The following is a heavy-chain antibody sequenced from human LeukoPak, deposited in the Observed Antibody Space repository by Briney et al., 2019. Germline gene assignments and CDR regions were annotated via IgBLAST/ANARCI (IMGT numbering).Heavy chain of an antibody. D-gene: IGHD6-6*01. CDR1: GFTFSSYG. J-gene: IGHJ6*02. Sequence: GGSLRLSCAASGFTFSSYGMHWVRQAPGKGLEWVAVISYDGSNKYYADSVKGRFTISRDNAKNSLCLQMNSLRAEDTAIYYCSRVYSSSSGKGMDVWGQGTTVTVSS. CDR2: ISYDGSNK. CDR3: SRVYSSSSGKGMDV. V-gene: IGHV3-30*03.